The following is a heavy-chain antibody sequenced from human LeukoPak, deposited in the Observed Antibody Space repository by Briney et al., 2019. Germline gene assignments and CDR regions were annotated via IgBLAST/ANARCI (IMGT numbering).Heavy chain of an antibody. CDR3: ASLSIVVVSTDAFDI. CDR2: IYPGDSDT. D-gene: IGHD3-22*01. J-gene: IGHJ3*02. Sequence: GESLKISCKGSGYSLTSYWIGWVRQMPGKGLEWMGIIYPGDSDTRYSPSFQGQVTISADKSISTAYLQWSSLKASDTAMYYCASLSIVVVSTDAFDIWGQGTMVTVSS. V-gene: IGHV5-51*01. CDR1: GYSLTSYW.